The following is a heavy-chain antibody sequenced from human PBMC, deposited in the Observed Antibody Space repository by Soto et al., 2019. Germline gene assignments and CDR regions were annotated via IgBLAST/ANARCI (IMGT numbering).Heavy chain of an antibody. D-gene: IGHD3-22*01. Sequence: SVKVSCKASGGTFSSYAISWVRQAPGQGLEWMGGIIPIFGTANYAQKFQGRVTITADKSTSTAYMELSSLRSEDTAVYYCARVGSRYYYDSSGKNWFDPWGQGTLVTVSS. CDR3: ARVGSRYYYDSSGKNWFDP. CDR2: IIPIFGTA. J-gene: IGHJ5*02. V-gene: IGHV1-69*06. CDR1: GGTFSSYA.